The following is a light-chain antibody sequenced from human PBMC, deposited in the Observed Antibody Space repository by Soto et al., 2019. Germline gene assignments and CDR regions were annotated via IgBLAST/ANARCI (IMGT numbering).Light chain of an antibody. CDR3: SPYTSSSSPEV. Sequence: QSVLTQPASVSGSPGQSITISCTGTSSDVGGYNYVSWYQQHPGKAPKLMIYDVSNRPSGISNRFSGSKSGDTASLTISGLQAEDEADYYCSPYTSSSSPEVFGTGTKVTVL. V-gene: IGLV2-14*03. CDR1: SSDVGGYNY. J-gene: IGLJ1*01. CDR2: DVS.